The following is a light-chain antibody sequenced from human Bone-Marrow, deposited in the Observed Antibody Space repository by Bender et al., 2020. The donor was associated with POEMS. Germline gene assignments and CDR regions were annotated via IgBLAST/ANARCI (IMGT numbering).Light chain of an antibody. CDR1: GSDVGSYSL. J-gene: IGLJ2*01. CDR2: DVS. CDR3: VSYSLSDTVV. Sequence: QSALTQPASVSGSPGQSITISCTGTGSDVGSYSLVSWYQHLPGKAPKLLIYDVSNRPSGVSTRFSASKSGSTASLTISGLQPEDEADYYCVSYSLSDTVVFGGGTKVTVL. V-gene: IGLV2-14*02.